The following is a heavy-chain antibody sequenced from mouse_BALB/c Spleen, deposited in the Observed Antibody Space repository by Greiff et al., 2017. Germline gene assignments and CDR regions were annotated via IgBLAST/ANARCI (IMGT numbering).Heavy chain of an antibody. J-gene: IGHJ3*01. CDR1: GYSITSDYA. CDR3: ASELWLRRGGFSY. Sequence: VQLKESGPGLVKPSQSLSLTCTVTGYSITSDYAWNWIRQFPGNKLEWMGYISYSGSTSYNPSLKSRISITRDTSKNQFFLQLNSVTTEDTATYYCASELWLRRGGFSYWGQGTLVTVSA. CDR2: ISYSGST. V-gene: IGHV3-2*02. D-gene: IGHD2-2*01.